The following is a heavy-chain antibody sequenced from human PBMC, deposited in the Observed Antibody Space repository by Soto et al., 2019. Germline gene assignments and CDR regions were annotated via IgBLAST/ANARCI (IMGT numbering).Heavy chain of an antibody. CDR1: GGSISSSNW. V-gene: IGHV4-4*02. CDR3: ARATYYDFWSGYAGKAFDI. D-gene: IGHD3-3*01. CDR2: IYHSGST. J-gene: IGHJ3*02. Sequence: QVQLQESGPGLVKPSGTLSLTCAVSGGSISSSNWWSWVRQPPGKGLEWIGEIYHSGSTNYNPSLKRRVTISVDKSKNQFSLKLSSVTAADTAVYYCARATYYDFWSGYAGKAFDIWGQGTMVTVSS.